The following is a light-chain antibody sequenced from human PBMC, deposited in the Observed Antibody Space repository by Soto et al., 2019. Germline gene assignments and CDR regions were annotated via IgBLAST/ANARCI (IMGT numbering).Light chain of an antibody. CDR2: WAS. V-gene: IGKV4-1*01. CDR3: QQYYSTPWT. J-gene: IGKJ1*01. Sequence: DLVLTPSPDSLAVSLGERATINCKSSQSVLYRSNNHNYLAWYQQKPGQPPRLLIYWASTRESGVPDRFSGSGSGTDFTLTISSLQAEDVAVYYCQQYYSTPWTFGQGTKVDIK. CDR1: QSVLYRSNNHNY.